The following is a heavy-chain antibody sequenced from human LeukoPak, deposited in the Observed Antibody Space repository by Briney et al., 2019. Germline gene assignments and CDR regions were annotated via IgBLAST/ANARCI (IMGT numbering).Heavy chain of an antibody. CDR1: GGSISSSNW. Sequence: SGTLSLTCAVSGGSISSSNWWSWVRQPPGKGLEWIGEIYHSGSTNYNPSLKSRVTISVDKSKSQFSLKLSSVTAADTAVYYCERRRYFDWLLSAFDIWGQGTMVTVSS. CDR2: IYHSGST. J-gene: IGHJ3*02. CDR3: ERRRYFDWLLSAFDI. V-gene: IGHV4-4*02. D-gene: IGHD3-9*01.